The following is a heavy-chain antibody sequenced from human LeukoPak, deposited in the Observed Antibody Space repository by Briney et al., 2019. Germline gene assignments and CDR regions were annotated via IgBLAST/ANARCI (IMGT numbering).Heavy chain of an antibody. J-gene: IGHJ5*02. D-gene: IGHD4-17*01. V-gene: IGHV3-30*02. CDR2: IRYDGTNK. CDR3: ARTVGYGDYSWFDP. CDR1: GFTFSSYG. Sequence: GGSLRLSCAASGFTFSSYGMHWVRQAPGKGLEWVAFIRYDGTNKYYADSVEGRVTISRDNSKNTLYLQMNSLRAEDTAVYYCARTVGYGDYSWFDPWGQGTLVTVSS.